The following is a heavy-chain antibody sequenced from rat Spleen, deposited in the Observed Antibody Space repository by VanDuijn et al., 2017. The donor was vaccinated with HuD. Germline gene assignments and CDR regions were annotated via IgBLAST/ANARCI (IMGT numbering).Heavy chain of an antibody. J-gene: IGHJ2*01. CDR3: AKASNWDYFDY. V-gene: IGHV5-25*01. CDR1: GFTFSSFA. D-gene: IGHD3-4*01. Sequence: EVQLVESGGGLVQPGRSLKLSCAASGFTFSSFAMAWVRQAPKKGLEWVATITSGGSNTYYPDSVKGRFTISRDNAKSTLYLQMDSLRSEDTATYYCAKASNWDYFDYWGQGVMVTVSS. CDR2: ITSGGSNT.